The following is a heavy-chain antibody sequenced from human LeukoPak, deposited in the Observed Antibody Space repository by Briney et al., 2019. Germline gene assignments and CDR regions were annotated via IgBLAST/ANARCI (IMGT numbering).Heavy chain of an antibody. J-gene: IGHJ4*02. CDR3: ARDQNYDILTGIDY. Sequence: GGSLRLSCAASGFTFSSYWMSWVRQAPGKGLEWVANIKQDGSEKYYVDSVKGRFTISRDNAKNSLYLQMNSLRAEDTAVYYCARDQNYDILTGIDYWGQGTLVTVSS. V-gene: IGHV3-7*01. D-gene: IGHD3-9*01. CDR1: GFTFSSYW. CDR2: IKQDGSEK.